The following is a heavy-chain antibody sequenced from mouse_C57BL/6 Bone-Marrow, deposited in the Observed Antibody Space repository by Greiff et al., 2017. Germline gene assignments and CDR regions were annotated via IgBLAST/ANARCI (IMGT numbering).Heavy chain of an antibody. CDR3: ASGYYGSSYYFDY. Sequence: EVQLQQSVAELVRPGASVTLSCTASGFNIKNSYMHWVKQRPEQGLEWIGRIDPANGNPKYAPKLQGKATITVDTSSNTAYLQLISLTSEDTAIYYCASGYYGSSYYFDYWGQGTTLTVSS. CDR1: GFNIKNSY. CDR2: IDPANGNP. D-gene: IGHD1-1*01. V-gene: IGHV14-3*01. J-gene: IGHJ2*01.